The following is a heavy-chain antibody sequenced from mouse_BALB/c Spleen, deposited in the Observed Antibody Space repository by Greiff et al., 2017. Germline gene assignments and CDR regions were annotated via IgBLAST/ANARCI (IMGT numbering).Heavy chain of an antibody. J-gene: IGHJ4*01. Sequence: EVKLVESGGGLVQPGGSLRLSCATSGFTFTDYYMSWVRQPPGKALEWLGFIRNKANGYTTEYSASVKGRFTISRDKSQRNLNLQMNTLSAEDSADYYCARDGDRDDALAYWGQGTSVTVSS. CDR2: IRNKANGYTT. D-gene: IGHD2-14*01. V-gene: IGHV7-3*02. CDR1: GFTFTDYY. CDR3: ARDGDRDDALAY.